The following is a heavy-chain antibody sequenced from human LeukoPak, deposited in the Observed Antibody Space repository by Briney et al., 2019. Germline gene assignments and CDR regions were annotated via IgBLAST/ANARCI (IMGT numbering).Heavy chain of an antibody. Sequence: PSETLSLTRTVSGGSISSSGYYWGWIRQPPGKGLEWTGSMYYSGSTYYNPSLKSRVTISVDTSKNHFSLKLSSVTAADTAVYYCARDFRGGYDFWSGYYTPYYFDYWGQGTLVTVSP. D-gene: IGHD3-3*01. CDR3: ARDFRGGYDFWSGYYTPYYFDY. CDR1: GGSISSSGYY. J-gene: IGHJ4*02. CDR2: MYYSGST. V-gene: IGHV4-39*07.